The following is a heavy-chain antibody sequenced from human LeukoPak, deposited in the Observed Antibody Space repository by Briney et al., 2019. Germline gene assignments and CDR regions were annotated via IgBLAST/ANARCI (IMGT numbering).Heavy chain of an antibody. J-gene: IGHJ4*02. V-gene: IGHV1-2*02. D-gene: IGHD2-21*02. CDR2: INPNSGGT. CDR1: GYTFTGYY. Sequence: ASVKVSCKASGYTFTGYYMHWVRQAPGQGLEWMGWINPNSGGTNYAQKFQGRVTMTRDTSTSTVYMQLSSLRSEDTAMYYCAIMDCGGDCYWGYWGQGTLVTVSS. CDR3: AIMDCGGDCYWGY.